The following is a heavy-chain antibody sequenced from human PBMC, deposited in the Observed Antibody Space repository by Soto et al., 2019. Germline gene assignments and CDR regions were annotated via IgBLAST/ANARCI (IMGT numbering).Heavy chain of an antibody. D-gene: IGHD3-16*01. J-gene: IGHJ6*04. CDR1: GGSISDSSYY. Sequence: QLQLQESGSGLLKPSETLSLPCAVSGGSISDSSYYWGWIRQPPGKGLEWIGSIFHNGTTYYNPSPKSRVTISVDTSKSTFSLKVTSVTAADTAVYYCARRGVTLNASHYYYLMDVWGKGTTVTVSS. V-gene: IGHV4-39*01. CDR3: ARRGVTLNASHYYYLMDV. CDR2: IFHNGTT.